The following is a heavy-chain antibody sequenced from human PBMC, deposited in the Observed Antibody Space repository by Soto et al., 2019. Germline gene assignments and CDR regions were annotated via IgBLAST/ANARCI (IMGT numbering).Heavy chain of an antibody. CDR2: IIPIFGTA. V-gene: IGHV1-69*13. Sequence: AVKVSCKASGGTFSSYSISWVRQAPGQGLEWMGGIIPIFGTANYAQKFQGRVTITADESTSTAYMELSSLRSEDTAVYYCARDGQVAAADHQYSFDYWGQGTLVTVSS. D-gene: IGHD6-13*01. CDR1: GGTFSSYS. CDR3: ARDGQVAAADHQYSFDY. J-gene: IGHJ4*02.